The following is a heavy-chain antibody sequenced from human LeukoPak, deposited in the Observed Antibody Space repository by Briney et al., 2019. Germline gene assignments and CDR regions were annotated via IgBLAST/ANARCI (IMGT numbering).Heavy chain of an antibody. CDR1: GGSITSGAYF. CDR3: ARGVTTVVTPAPYYFDY. V-gene: IGHV4-31*03. J-gene: IGHJ4*02. CDR2: TYYSGNT. D-gene: IGHD4-23*01. Sequence: SETLSLTCTVSGGSITSGAYFWTWIRQHPGKGLEWIGYTYYSGNTYYNPSLKSRVTISVDTSKNQFSLRLRSVTAADTAMYYCARGVTTVVTPAPYYFDYWGQGTLVTVSS.